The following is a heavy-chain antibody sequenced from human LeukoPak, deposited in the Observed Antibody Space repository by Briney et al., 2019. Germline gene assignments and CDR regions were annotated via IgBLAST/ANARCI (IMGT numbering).Heavy chain of an antibody. V-gene: IGHV3-23*01. Sequence: GGSLRLSCAASGFTFSSYAMSWVRQAPGKGLEWVSAISGSGSITYYADSVRGRFTISRDNSKNTLYLQMNSLRAEDTAVYYCAKHTIFGVGAPGAFDIWGQGTMVTVSS. D-gene: IGHD3-3*01. CDR3: AKHTIFGVGAPGAFDI. J-gene: IGHJ3*02. CDR1: GFTFSSYA. CDR2: ISGSGSIT.